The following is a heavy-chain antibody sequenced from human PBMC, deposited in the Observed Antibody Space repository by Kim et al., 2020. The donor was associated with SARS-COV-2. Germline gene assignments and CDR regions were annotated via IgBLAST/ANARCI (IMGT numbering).Heavy chain of an antibody. V-gene: IGHV3-74*01. CDR3: ARDNSGTYANSDDTFDI. CDR1: GFTFSTYW. D-gene: IGHD1-26*01. J-gene: IGHJ3*02. Sequence: GGSLRLSCAASGFTFSTYWMHWVRQAPGKGLVWVSRINNNGYTTTYADSVKGRFTISRDNAKNTLHLQMNSLRAEDTAVYYCARDNSGTYANSDDTFDIWGQGTMVSVSS. CDR2: INNNGYTT.